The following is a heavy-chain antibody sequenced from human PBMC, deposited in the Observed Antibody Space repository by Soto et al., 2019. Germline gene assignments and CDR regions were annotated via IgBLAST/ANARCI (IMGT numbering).Heavy chain of an antibody. Sequence: QVHLVESGGGVVQPGTSLGVSCVGSRFTFRSYVMHWVRQAPGKGLEWVALTSYDGSDKYYNDSVRGRFTISRDNSRNTVDLQMDSLRLEDTALYYCARWGTTGGLDVWGQGTLVSVSS. CDR2: TSYDGSDK. V-gene: IGHV3-30*19. J-gene: IGHJ1*01. D-gene: IGHD3-16*01. CDR3: ARWGTTGGLDV. CDR1: RFTFRSYV.